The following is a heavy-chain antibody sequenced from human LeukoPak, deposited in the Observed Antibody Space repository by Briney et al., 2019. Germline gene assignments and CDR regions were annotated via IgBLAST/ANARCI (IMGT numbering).Heavy chain of an antibody. CDR2: IIPILGIA. D-gene: IGHD2-2*01. J-gene: IGHJ4*02. CDR3: AGDCSSTSCFSSDFDY. Sequence: SVKVSCKASGGTFSSYTISWVRQAPGQGREWMGRIIPILGIANYAQKFQGRGTITADKSTSTAYMELSSLRSEDTAVYYCAGDCSSTSCFSSDFDYWGQGTLVTVSS. V-gene: IGHV1-69*02. CDR1: GGTFSSYT.